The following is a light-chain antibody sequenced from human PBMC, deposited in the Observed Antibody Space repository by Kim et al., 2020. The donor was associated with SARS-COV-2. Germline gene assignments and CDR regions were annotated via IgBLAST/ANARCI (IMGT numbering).Light chain of an antibody. Sequence: PGERATHACRARQDVGSNLAWYQQDPGQAHRLLIYGASTRATGIPARFSGSGSGTEFNLTISSLQSEDVAVYYCQQCNDWPTLTFGGGTKVDIK. CDR3: QQCNDWPTLT. CDR1: QDVGSN. V-gene: IGKV3-15*01. CDR2: GAS. J-gene: IGKJ4*01.